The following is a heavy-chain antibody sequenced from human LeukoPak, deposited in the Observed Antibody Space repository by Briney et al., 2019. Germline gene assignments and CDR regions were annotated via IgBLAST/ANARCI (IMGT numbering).Heavy chain of an antibody. CDR2: ISSDGSST. CDR3: ARVLVGTWGAFDI. CDR1: GFTFSSYW. J-gene: IGHJ3*02. V-gene: IGHV3-74*01. Sequence: GGSLRLSCAASGFTFSSYWMHWVRQAPGKGLVWVSRISSDGSSTTYADSVKGRFTISRGNAKNTLYLQMNSLRAEDTAVYYCARVLVGTWGAFDIWGQGTMVTVSS. D-gene: IGHD2-21*02.